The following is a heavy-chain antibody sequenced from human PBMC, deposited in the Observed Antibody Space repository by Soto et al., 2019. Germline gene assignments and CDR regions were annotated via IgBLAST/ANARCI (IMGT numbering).Heavy chain of an antibody. CDR3: VHTGYSYDPFAY. CDR1: GLSLSTYGVG. J-gene: IGHJ4*02. CDR2: IFWNDDE. V-gene: IGHV2-5*01. Sequence: QITLKESGPALVKPTQTLTLTCTFSGLSLSTYGVGVRWIRLPPGKALEWLALIFWNDDERYSPSLKSRLTITKDTSKNQVVFTMTNMDPVDTATYFSVHTGYSYDPFAYWGRGTLVTVSS. D-gene: IGHD5-18*01.